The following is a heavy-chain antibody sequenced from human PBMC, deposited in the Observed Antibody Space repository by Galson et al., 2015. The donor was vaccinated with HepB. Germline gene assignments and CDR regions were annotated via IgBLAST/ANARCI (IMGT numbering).Heavy chain of an antibody. V-gene: IGHV1-46*01. CDR3: ARDLGYSNENWFDP. Sequence: SCKASGYTFTHYYMHWVRQAPGQGLEWVGIINPSGGNTTLAQKFQGRVTMTRDTSTSTVYMELSSLTPEDTAVYYCARDLGYSNENWFDPWGQGTLVTVSS. CDR2: INPSGGNT. D-gene: IGHD4-11*01. J-gene: IGHJ5*02. CDR1: GYTFTHYY.